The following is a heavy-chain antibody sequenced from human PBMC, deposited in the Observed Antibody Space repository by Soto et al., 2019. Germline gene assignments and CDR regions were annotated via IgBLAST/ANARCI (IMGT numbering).Heavy chain of an antibody. CDR2: IRFDGTDE. V-gene: IGHV3-30*02. Sequence: PGGSLRLSCAASKSIFTGYGMHWVRQTPGKGLEWVAVIRFDGTDEHYADSVKGRFTISRDNSKNMLYLQMNSLRAEDTAVYYCAKDLGLDFWSGYSWTLFDYWGQGTLVTVSS. CDR3: AKDLGLDFWSGYSWTLFDY. J-gene: IGHJ4*02. D-gene: IGHD3-3*01. CDR1: KSIFTGYG.